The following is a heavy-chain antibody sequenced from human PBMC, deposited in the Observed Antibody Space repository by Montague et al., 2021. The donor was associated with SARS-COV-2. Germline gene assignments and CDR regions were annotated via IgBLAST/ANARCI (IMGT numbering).Heavy chain of an antibody. CDR1: GGSFSGYY. CDR2: INHSGST. V-gene: IGHV4-34*01. D-gene: IGHD2-8*01. J-gene: IGHJ4*02. Sequence: SETLSLTCTVYGGSFSGYYWSWIRQPPGKGLEWIGEINHSGSTNYNPSLKSRVTISVDTSKNQFPLKLSSVTAADTAVYYCARANGYYFDYWGQGTLVTVSS. CDR3: ARANGYYFDY.